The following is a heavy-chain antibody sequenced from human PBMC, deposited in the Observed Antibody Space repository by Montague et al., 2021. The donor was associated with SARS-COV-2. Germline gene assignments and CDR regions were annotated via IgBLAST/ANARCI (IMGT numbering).Heavy chain of an antibody. CDR3: ARDYYDSTGLNWFDP. CDR2: IHSSGGT. V-gene: IGHV4-61*02. Sequence: TLSLTCAVSGGSIITGSNFYWGWIRQSAGKGLEWIGRIHSSGGTNYNPSLKSRFTMSVDSSANQFSLKLTSVTAADTAVYYCARDYYDSTGLNWFDPWGQGLLVTVSS. CDR1: GGSIITGSNFY. J-gene: IGHJ5*02. D-gene: IGHD3-22*01.